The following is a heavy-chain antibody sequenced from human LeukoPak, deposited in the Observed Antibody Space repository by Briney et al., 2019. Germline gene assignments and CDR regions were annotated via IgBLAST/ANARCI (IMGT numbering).Heavy chain of an antibody. Sequence: PGGSLRLSCASSGFTFSNYALHWVRQAPGKGLEWVALISYDGSNKYYADSVKGRFTISRHNSENTLYLQMNSLRAEDTAVYYCGRDTGFGLIDYGGRGTLVTVSS. CDR2: ISYDGSNK. D-gene: IGHD3-10*01. CDR1: GFTFSNYA. J-gene: IGHJ4*02. V-gene: IGHV3-30*04. CDR3: GRDTGFGLIDY.